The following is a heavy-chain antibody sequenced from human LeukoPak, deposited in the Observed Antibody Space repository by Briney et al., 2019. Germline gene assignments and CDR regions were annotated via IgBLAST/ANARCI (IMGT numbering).Heavy chain of an antibody. CDR2: INPNSGGT. CDR3: ARDLHAYYYDSSGYYYGEDY. D-gene: IGHD3-22*01. V-gene: IGHV1-2*06. Sequence: ASVKVSCKASGYTFTGYYMHWVRQAPGQGLEWMGRINPNSGGTNYAQEFQGRVTMTRDTSISTAYMELSRLRSDDTAVYYCARDLHAYYYDSSGYYYGEDYWGQGTLVTVSS. J-gene: IGHJ4*02. CDR1: GYTFTGYY.